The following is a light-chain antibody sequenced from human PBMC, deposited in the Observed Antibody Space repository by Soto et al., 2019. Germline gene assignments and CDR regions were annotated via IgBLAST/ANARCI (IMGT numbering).Light chain of an antibody. Sequence: DIQVTQSPSTLSASVGDRVTISCRASQNINYWLAWYQQKSGKAPKVLIYRASSLASGVPSRFSGSGSGTEFTLTISSLQSDDFATYYCQQYSANSPWTFGQGTKVEIK. V-gene: IGKV1-5*03. CDR2: RAS. CDR3: QQYSANSPWT. J-gene: IGKJ1*01. CDR1: QNINYW.